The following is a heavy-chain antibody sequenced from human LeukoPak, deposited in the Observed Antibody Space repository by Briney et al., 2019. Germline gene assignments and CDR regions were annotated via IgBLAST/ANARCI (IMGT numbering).Heavy chain of an antibody. D-gene: IGHD6-19*01. J-gene: IGHJ4*02. V-gene: IGHV3-23*01. CDR1: GFTFSKSA. Sequence: PGGSLRLSCAASGFTFSKSAMTWVRQAPGKGLEWVSSISSTGGSTYYVDSGKGRFTISRDNSKNTLYLQMNSLRAEDTAVYYCAKGPGYNSGWYYLYWGQGTLVTVSS. CDR3: AKGPGYNSGWYYLY. CDR2: ISSTGGST.